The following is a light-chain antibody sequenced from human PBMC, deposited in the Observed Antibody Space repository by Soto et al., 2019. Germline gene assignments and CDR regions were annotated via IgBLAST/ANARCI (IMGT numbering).Light chain of an antibody. Sequence: QCALTQPASVCGSPGQSITISCTGTSSDVGGYNYVSWYQQHPGKAPKLMIYEVSNRPSGVSNRFSGSKSGNTASLTISGLQAEDEADYYCSSYTSSSTLGVFGTGTKLTVL. CDR2: EVS. J-gene: IGLJ1*01. CDR1: SSDVGGYNY. CDR3: SSYTSSSTLGV. V-gene: IGLV2-14*01.